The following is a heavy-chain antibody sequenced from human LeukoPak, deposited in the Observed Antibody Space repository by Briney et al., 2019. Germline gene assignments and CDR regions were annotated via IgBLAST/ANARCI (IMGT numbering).Heavy chain of an antibody. CDR3: AREGPGYCSGGTCYSTGYFDY. D-gene: IGHD2-15*01. J-gene: IGHJ4*02. V-gene: IGHV3-21*01. CDR1: GFTFSSYS. Sequence: PGGSLRLSCAASGFTFSSYSMNWVRQAPGKGLEWVSSISSSSSYIYYADSVKGRFTISRDNAKNSLYLQMNSLRAEDTAVYYCAREGPGYCSGGTCYSTGYFDYWGQGTVVTVSS. CDR2: ISSSSSYI.